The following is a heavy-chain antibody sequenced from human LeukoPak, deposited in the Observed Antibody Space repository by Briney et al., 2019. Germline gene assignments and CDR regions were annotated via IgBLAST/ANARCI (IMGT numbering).Heavy chain of an antibody. CDR1: GFTFSSYG. CDR2: ISYDGSNK. CDR3: AKLGIAAAGEESSDAFDI. V-gene: IGHV3-30*18. J-gene: IGHJ3*02. Sequence: GGSLRLSCAASGFTFSSYGMHWVRQAPGKGLEWVAVISYDGSNKYYADSVKGRFTISRDNSKNTLYLQMNSLRAEDTAVYYCAKLGIAAAGEESSDAFDIWGQGTMVTVSS. D-gene: IGHD6-13*01.